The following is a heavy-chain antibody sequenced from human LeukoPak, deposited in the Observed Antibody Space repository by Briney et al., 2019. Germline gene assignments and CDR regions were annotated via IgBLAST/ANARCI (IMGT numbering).Heavy chain of an antibody. CDR3: ARDINGRRGWYAEYFQH. J-gene: IGHJ1*01. Sequence: RPGGSLRLSCAASGFTFDDYSMSWVRQAPGKGLEWVSGINWNGGSTGYADSVKGRFTISRDNAKNSLYLQMNSLGAEDTAVYYCARDINGRRGWYAEYFQHWGQGTLVTVSS. D-gene: IGHD6-19*01. CDR2: INWNGGST. CDR1: GFTFDDYS. V-gene: IGHV3-20*04.